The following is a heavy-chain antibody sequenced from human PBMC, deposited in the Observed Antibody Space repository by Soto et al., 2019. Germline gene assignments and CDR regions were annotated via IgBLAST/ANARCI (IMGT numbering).Heavy chain of an antibody. Sequence: SVKVSCKXSGFTFTSSAVQWVRQARGQRLEWIGWIVVGSGNTNYAQKFQERVTITRDMSTSTAYMELSSLRSEDTAVYYCAAGDYYDSSGYHDYWGQGTLVTVSS. CDR1: GFTFTSSA. D-gene: IGHD3-22*01. J-gene: IGHJ4*02. CDR2: IVVGSGNT. CDR3: AAGDYYDSSGYHDY. V-gene: IGHV1-58*01.